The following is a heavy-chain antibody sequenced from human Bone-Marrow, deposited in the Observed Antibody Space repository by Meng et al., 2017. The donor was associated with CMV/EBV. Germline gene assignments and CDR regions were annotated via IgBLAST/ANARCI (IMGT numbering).Heavy chain of an antibody. CDR1: GYTFTSYG. Sequence: ASVKVSCKASGYTFTSYGISWVRQAPGQGLEWMGWMNPNSGNTGYAQKFQGRVTITRNTSISTAYMELSSLRSEDTAVYYCARAKYDFWSGHFDYWGQGTLVTVSS. D-gene: IGHD3-3*01. V-gene: IGHV1-8*03. CDR3: ARAKYDFWSGHFDY. CDR2: MNPNSGNT. J-gene: IGHJ4*02.